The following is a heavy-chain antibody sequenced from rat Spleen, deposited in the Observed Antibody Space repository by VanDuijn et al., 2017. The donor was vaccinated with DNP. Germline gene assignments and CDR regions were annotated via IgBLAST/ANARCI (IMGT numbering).Heavy chain of an antibody. V-gene: IGHV5-7*01. Sequence: EVQLVESGGGLVQPGRSLKLSCVASGFTFSDHNMAWVRQAPKKGLEWVATISFDGRSTFYRDSVRGRVSISRENAKSVLFLEMDSLRSEDTATYYCTTGPGYPGPPMDAWGQGTSVTVSS. CDR1: GFTFSDHN. D-gene: IGHD1-4*01. J-gene: IGHJ4*01. CDR3: TTGPGYPGPPMDA. CDR2: ISFDGRST.